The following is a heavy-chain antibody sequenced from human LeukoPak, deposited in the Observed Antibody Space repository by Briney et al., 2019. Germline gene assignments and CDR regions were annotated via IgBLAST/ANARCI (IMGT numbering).Heavy chain of an antibody. CDR1: GFTFSSYW. CDR2: IWYDGSNK. Sequence: PGGSLRLSCAASGFTFSSYWMHWVRQAPGKGLEWVAVIWYDGSNKYYADSVKGRFTISRDNSKNTLYLQMNSLRAEDTAVYYCARDWLTTGYGLGAFDIWGQGTMVTVSS. CDR3: ARDWLTTGYGLGAFDI. J-gene: IGHJ3*02. V-gene: IGHV3-33*08. D-gene: IGHD1-1*01.